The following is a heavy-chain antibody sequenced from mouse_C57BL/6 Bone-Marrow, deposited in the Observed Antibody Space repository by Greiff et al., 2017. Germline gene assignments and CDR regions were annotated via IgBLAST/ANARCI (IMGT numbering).Heavy chain of an antibody. CDR2: IDPSDSYT. CDR3: AREAAYYSNSYYFDY. CDR1: GYTFTSYW. V-gene: IGHV1-69*01. Sequence: VQLQQPGAELVMPGASVKLSCKASGYTFTSYWMHWVKQRPGQGLEWIGEIDPSDSYTNYNQKFKGKSTLTVDKSSSTAYMQLSSLTSEDSAVYYCAREAAYYSNSYYFDYWGQGTTLTVSS. J-gene: IGHJ2*01. D-gene: IGHD2-5*01.